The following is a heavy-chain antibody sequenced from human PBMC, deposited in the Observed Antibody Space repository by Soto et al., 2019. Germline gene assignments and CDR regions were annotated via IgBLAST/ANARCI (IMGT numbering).Heavy chain of an antibody. Sequence: GGSLRLSCAASGFTFSSYAMHWVRQAPGKGLEWVAVISYDGSNKYYADSVKGRFTISRDNSKNTLYLQMNSLRAEDTAVYYCARELRYFDWLLSYFDYWGQGTLVTVSS. CDR2: ISYDGSNK. J-gene: IGHJ4*02. D-gene: IGHD3-9*01. CDR3: ARELRYFDWLLSYFDY. CDR1: GFTFSSYA. V-gene: IGHV3-30-3*01.